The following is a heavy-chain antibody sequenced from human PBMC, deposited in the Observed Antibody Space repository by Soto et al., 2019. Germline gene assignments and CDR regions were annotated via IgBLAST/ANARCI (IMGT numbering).Heavy chain of an antibody. Sequence: SETLSLTCTVFGDSISNSCWSWIRQPPGKGLEWIGYICYSGSTKSNPSLKSRVTISVDTSNYQFSLKLTSVTAADTAFYYCARGYEFLGFWGHGTLVTV. CDR1: GDSISNSC. CDR2: ICYSGST. J-gene: IGHJ4*01. V-gene: IGHV4-59*01. CDR3: ARGYEFLGF. D-gene: IGHD2-21*01.